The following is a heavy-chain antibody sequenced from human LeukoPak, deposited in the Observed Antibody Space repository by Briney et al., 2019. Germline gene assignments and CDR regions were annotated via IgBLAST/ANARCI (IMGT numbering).Heavy chain of an antibody. CDR2: IVVGSGNT. D-gene: IGHD3-10*01. V-gene: IGHV1-58*02. CDR1: GFTFTSSA. Sequence: GASVKVSCKASGFTFTSSAMQWVRQARGQRLEWIGWIVVGSGNTNHAQKFQERVTITRDMSTSTAYMELSSLRSEDTAVYYCAADTHNYYGPGSYVHYYYYGMDVWGQGTTVTVSS. CDR3: AADTHNYYGPGSYVHYYYYGMDV. J-gene: IGHJ6*02.